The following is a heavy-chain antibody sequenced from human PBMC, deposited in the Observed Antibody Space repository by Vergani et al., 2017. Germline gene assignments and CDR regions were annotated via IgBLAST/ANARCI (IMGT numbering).Heavy chain of an antibody. D-gene: IGHD3-9*01. Sequence: QVQLQESGPGLVQPSGTLSLTCAVSGGSLSSSNWWRWVRQPPGKGLEWIGEIYHSGSTNYNPSLKSRVTISVDKSKNQFALKLSSVTAADTAVFYCARMYYDIFTGYSYFDYWGQGTLVTVSS. V-gene: IGHV4-4*02. J-gene: IGHJ4*02. CDR2: IYHSGST. CDR1: GGSLSSSNW. CDR3: ARMYYDIFTGYSYFDY.